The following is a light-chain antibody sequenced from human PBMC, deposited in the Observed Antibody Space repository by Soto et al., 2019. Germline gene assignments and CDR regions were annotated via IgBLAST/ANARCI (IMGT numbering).Light chain of an antibody. J-gene: IGLJ3*02. Sequence: QSALTQPPSASGSPGQSVTISCTGTSSDIGAYDYVSWYQQHPGKAPKLMIYEVTKRPSGVPDRFSGSKSGNTASLTVSGLQAEDEADYYCSLYTSSNTWVFGGGTKLTVL. CDR1: SSDIGAYDY. CDR2: EVT. CDR3: SLYTSSNTWV. V-gene: IGLV2-8*01.